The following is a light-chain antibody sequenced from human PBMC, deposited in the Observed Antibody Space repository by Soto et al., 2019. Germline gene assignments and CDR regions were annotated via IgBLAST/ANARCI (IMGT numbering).Light chain of an antibody. V-gene: IGKV3-11*01. CDR2: DAS. J-gene: IGKJ1*01. CDR1: QSVSYY. CDR3: QQRSNWPWT. Sequence: EIVLTQSPATLSLSPGERAALSCRASQSVSYYLAWYQQKPGQAPRLLIYDASNRATGIPARFSGSGSGTDFTLTISSLEPEDFAVYYCQQRSNWPWTFGQGIKVEIK.